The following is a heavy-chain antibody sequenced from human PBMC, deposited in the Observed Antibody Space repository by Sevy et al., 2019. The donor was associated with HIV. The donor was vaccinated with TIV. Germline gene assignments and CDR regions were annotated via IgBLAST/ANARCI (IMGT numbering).Heavy chain of an antibody. V-gene: IGHV1-2*02. CDR3: ARAVTGSGSYYLDAFDI. CDR1: GYTFTGYY. D-gene: IGHD3-10*01. J-gene: IGHJ3*02. CDR2: INPNSGDT. Sequence: ASVKVSCKASGYTFTGYYMHWVRQAPGQGLEWMGWINPNSGDTNYAQKFQGRVTMTRDTSISTAYMELSRLRSDDTAVYYCARAVTGSGSYYLDAFDIWGQGTMVTVSS.